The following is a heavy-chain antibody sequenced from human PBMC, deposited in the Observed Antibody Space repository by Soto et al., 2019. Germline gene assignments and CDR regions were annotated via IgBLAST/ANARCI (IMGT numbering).Heavy chain of an antibody. CDR2: MNPNSGNT. Sequence: ASVKVSCKASGYTFTSYDINWVRQATGQGLEWMGWMNPNSGNTGYAQKFQGRVTMTRNTSISTAYMELSSLRSEDTAVYYCAREAARPRAEIFDYWGQGTLVTVSS. J-gene: IGHJ4*02. D-gene: IGHD6-6*01. CDR3: AREAARPRAEIFDY. CDR1: GYTFTSYD. V-gene: IGHV1-8*01.